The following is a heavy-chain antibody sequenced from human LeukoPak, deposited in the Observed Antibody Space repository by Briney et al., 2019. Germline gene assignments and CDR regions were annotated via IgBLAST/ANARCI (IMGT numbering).Heavy chain of an antibody. CDR2: INHDGST. V-gene: IGHV4-39*07. CDR3: ARAYNGYDYP. CDR1: GGSISSSSYY. Sequence: PSETLSLTCTVSGGSISSSSYYWSWIRQSPGKGLEWIGEINHDGSTNYNPSLKSQVTIAVDRSKNQFSLKLTSVTAADTAVYYCARAYNGYDYPWGQGTLVTVSS. J-gene: IGHJ5*02. D-gene: IGHD5-12*01.